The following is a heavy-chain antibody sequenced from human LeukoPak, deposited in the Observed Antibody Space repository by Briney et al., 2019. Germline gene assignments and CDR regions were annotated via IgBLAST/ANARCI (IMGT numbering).Heavy chain of an antibody. CDR2: ISYDGSNK. J-gene: IGHJ4*02. Sequence: QPGRSLRLSCAASGFTFSSYAMHWVRQAPGKGLEWVAVISYDGSNKYYADSVKGRFTISRDNSKNTLYLQMNSLRAEDTAMYYCARDSYRSSTSCYDYWGQGTLVTVSS. CDR1: GFTFSSYA. V-gene: IGHV3-30*14. CDR3: ARDSYRSSTSCYDY. D-gene: IGHD2-2*01.